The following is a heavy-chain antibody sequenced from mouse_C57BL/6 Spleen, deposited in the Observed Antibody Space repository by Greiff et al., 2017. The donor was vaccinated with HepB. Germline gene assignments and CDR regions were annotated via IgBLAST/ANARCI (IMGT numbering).Heavy chain of an antibody. J-gene: IGHJ4*01. CDR1: GFTFSSYA. CDR3: AREASTGEAMDY. Sequence: EVKLMESGGGLVKPGGSLKLSCAASGFTFSSYAMSWVRQTPEKRLEWVATISDGGSNTYYPDNVKGRFTISRDNAKDNLYLQMHRLKSGDTAMYYCAREASTGEAMDYWGQGTTVTVSS. V-gene: IGHV5-4*01. CDR2: ISDGGSNT. D-gene: IGHD6-1*01.